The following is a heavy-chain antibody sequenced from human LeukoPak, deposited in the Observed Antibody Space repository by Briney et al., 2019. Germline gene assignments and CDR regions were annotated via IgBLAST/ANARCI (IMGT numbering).Heavy chain of an antibody. V-gene: IGHV3-7*01. J-gene: IGHJ4*02. D-gene: IGHD2-15*01. CDR3: VRQRRYCSGDSCYQRTFDY. CDR2: IKQDGSEK. Sequence: GGSLRLSCAASGFTFTNYGMHWVRQSPGKGLEWVANIKQDGSEKSYVGSVTGRFTISRDNAKNSLYMQMNSLRAEDTAVYYCVRQRRYCSGDSCYQRTFDYWGQGTLVTVSS. CDR1: GFTFTNYG.